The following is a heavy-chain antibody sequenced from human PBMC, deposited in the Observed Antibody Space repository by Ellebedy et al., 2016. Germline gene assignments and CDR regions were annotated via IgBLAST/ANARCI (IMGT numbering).Heavy chain of an antibody. CDR3: ARALGGAVAGTPPLY. D-gene: IGHD6-19*01. V-gene: IGHV3-7*01. CDR2: IKQDGSEK. Sequence: GGSLRLSXAASGFTFSSYWMSWVRQAPGKGLEWVANIKQDGSEKYYVDSVKGRFTISRDNAKNSLYLQMNSLRAEDTAVYYCARALGGAVAGTPPLYWGQGTLVTVSS. J-gene: IGHJ4*02. CDR1: GFTFSSYW.